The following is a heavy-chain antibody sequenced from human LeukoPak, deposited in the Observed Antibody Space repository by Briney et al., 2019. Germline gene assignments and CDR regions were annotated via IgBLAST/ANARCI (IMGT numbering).Heavy chain of an antibody. CDR3: TRMTTGHDY. CDR2: INHSGYT. CDR1: GVSFNDYY. V-gene: IGHV4-34*01. Sequence: SQTLSLTCAVSGVSFNDYYWSWVRQTPGKGLEWIGEINHSGYTNDSPSLNSRVTLSIDTSRKQISLNLRSVTVADSGIYYCTRMTTGHDYWGQGTLVTVSS. J-gene: IGHJ4*02. D-gene: IGHD4-17*01.